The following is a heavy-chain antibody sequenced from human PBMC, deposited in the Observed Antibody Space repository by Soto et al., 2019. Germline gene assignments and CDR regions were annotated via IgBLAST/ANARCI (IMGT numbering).Heavy chain of an antibody. J-gene: IGHJ6*02. V-gene: IGHV3-30-3*01. Sequence: GGSLRLSCAASEFTFSSYAMHWVRQAPGKGLEWVAVISYDGSNKYYTDSVRGRFTISRDNSKNTLDLQINSLRGDDTAVYYCARDPRPHAPLYGMDVWGQGTTVTVSS. CDR1: EFTFSSYA. D-gene: IGHD2-8*01. CDR2: ISYDGSNK. CDR3: ARDPRPHAPLYGMDV.